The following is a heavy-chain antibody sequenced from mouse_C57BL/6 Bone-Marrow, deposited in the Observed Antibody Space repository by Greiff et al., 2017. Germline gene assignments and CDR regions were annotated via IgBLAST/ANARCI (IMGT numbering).Heavy chain of an antibody. CDR2: MYPRDGST. J-gene: IGHJ1*03. CDR3: ARDYGSSYWYFDV. CDR1: GYTFTSYD. Sequence: VKLMESGPELVKPGASVKLSCTASGYTFTSYDINWVKQRPGQGLEWIGWMYPRDGSTKYNEKFKGKATLTVDTSSSTAYMELHSLTSEDSAVYFCARDYGSSYWYFDVWGTGTTVTVSS. D-gene: IGHD1-1*01. V-gene: IGHV1-85*01.